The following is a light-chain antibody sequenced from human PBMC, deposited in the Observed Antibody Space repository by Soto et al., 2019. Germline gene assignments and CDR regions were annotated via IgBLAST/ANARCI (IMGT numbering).Light chain of an antibody. CDR1: QSVSSSY. CDR2: DAS. Sequence: EIVLTQSPGTLSLSPGERATLSCRASQSVSSSYLAWYQQKPGQAPRLLIYDASNRATGIPARFSGSGSGTDFTLTISSLEPEDFAVYYCQQYGSSPSITFGQGTRLEIK. CDR3: QQYGSSPSIT. J-gene: IGKJ5*01. V-gene: IGKV3-20*01.